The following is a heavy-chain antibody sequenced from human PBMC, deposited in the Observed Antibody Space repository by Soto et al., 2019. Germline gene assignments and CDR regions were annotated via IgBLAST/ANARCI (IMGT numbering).Heavy chain of an antibody. J-gene: IGHJ4*02. Sequence: WGSRRLSCAASGFTFSKSGMSWVRQAPGKGLERVAGIGGSVRRTYCADSVKGRFTIYRENSKNNLFLQMKNLRAEDPAIYYCEKDGLKVSPSAMESWGEGTLVSVSA. CDR3: EKDGLKVSPSAMES. CDR2: IGGSVRRT. V-gene: IGHV3-23*01. CDR1: GFTFSKSG. D-gene: IGHD2-8*01.